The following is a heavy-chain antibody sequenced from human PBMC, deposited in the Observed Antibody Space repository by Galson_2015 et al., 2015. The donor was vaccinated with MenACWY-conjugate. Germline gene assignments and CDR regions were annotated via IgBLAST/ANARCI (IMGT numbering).Heavy chain of an antibody. CDR1: GYTLTELS. V-gene: IGHV1-24*01. CDR2: FDPEDGET. CDR3: ATADAYPYYFDY. Sequence: SVKVSCKVSGYTLTELSMHWVRQAPGKGLEWMGGFDPEDGETIYAQKFQGRVTMTKDTSTDTAYMELSSLRSEDTAVYYCATADAYPYYFDYWGQGTLVTVSS. J-gene: IGHJ4*02.